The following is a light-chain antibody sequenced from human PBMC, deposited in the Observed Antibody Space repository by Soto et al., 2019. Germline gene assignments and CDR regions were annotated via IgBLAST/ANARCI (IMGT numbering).Light chain of an antibody. CDR2: AAS. J-gene: IGKJ1*01. CDR1: QDIRID. Sequence: AIQMTQFPSSLSASVRDRVTVICRASQDIRIDLGWYQQKPGKAPKLLIYAASSLQSGVPSRFSGSGSGTQFTLTISSLQPEDVATYYCLQYNSYWTFGQGTKVDIK. CDR3: LQYNSYWT. V-gene: IGKV1-6*01.